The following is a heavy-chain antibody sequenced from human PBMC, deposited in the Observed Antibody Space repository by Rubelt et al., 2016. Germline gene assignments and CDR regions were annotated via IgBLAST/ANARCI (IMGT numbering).Heavy chain of an antibody. CDR3: TTGEVMEDR. J-gene: IGHJ5*02. Sequence: GGGLVQPGRSLRLSCAASGFTFSSYGMHWVRQAPGKGLEWVAVISYDGSNKYYADSVKGRFTISRDNFKNTVNLQMNSLKAEDTAVYFCTTGEVMEDRWGQGTLVTVSS. CDR1: GFTFSSYG. D-gene: IGHD2-21*01. V-gene: IGHV3-30*03. CDR2: ISYDGSNK.